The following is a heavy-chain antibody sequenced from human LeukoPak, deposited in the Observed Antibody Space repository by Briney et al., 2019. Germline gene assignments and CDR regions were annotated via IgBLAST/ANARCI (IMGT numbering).Heavy chain of an antibody. D-gene: IGHD4-11*01. CDR3: ARERYSNYNWFDP. Sequence: PETLSLTCTVSGDSISTYYWSWIRQPPGKGLEWIGYIYHSGSTNYNPSLKSRVSISVDTSKNQFSLKLSSVTAADTAVYYCARERYSNYNWFDPWGQGTLVTVSS. J-gene: IGHJ5*02. V-gene: IGHV4-59*01. CDR2: IYHSGST. CDR1: GDSISTYY.